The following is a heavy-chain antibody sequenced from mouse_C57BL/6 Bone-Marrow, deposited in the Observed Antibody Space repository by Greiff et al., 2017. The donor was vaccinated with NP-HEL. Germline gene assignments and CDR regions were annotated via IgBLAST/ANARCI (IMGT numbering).Heavy chain of an antibody. Sequence: EVQLKESGAELVRPGASVKLSCTASGFNIKDDYMHWVKQRPEQGLEWIGWIDPENGDTEYASKFQGKATITADTASNTAYLQLSSLTSEDTAVYYCTTLPFYYYGSSRGYFDVWGTGTTVTVSS. CDR1: GFNIKDDY. CDR2: IDPENGDT. V-gene: IGHV14-4*01. J-gene: IGHJ1*03. D-gene: IGHD1-1*01. CDR3: TTLPFYYYGSSRGYFDV.